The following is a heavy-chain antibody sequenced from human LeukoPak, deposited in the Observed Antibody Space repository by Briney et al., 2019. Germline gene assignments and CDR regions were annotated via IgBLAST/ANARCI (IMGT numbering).Heavy chain of an antibody. Sequence: GGSLRLSCAASGFTFSSYAMHWVRQAPGEGLEYVSAISSNGGSTYYANSVKGRFTISRDNSKNTLYLQMGSLRAEDMAVYYCASHTGNIWGQGTMVTVSS. V-gene: IGHV3-64*01. CDR2: ISSNGGST. CDR3: ASHTGNI. D-gene: IGHD1-1*01. CDR1: GFTFSSYA. J-gene: IGHJ3*02.